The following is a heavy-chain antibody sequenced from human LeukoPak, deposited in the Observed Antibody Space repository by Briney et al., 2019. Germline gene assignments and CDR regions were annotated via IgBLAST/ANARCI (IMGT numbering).Heavy chain of an antibody. J-gene: IGHJ4*02. D-gene: IGHD2-2*01. CDR3: ARDLGVVVVPAAIVY. CDR2: ISAYNGRT. CDR1: GYTFTTYG. V-gene: IGHV1-18*01. Sequence: ASVKVSCKASGYTFTTYGITWVRQAPGQGLEWMGWISAYNGRTNYAQKLQGRVTMTTDTSTNTAYMELRSLRSDDTAAYYCARDLGVVVVPAAIVYWGQGTLVTVSS.